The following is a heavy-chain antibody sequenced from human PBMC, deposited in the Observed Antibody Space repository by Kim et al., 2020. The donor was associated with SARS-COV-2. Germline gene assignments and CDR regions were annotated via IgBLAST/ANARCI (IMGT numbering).Heavy chain of an antibody. CDR2: ISYDGSNK. D-gene: IGHD3-10*01. CDR1: GFTFSSYG. V-gene: IGHV3-30*18. CDR3: AKDPSSRWFGELLIYYG. J-gene: IGHJ6*01. Sequence: GGSLRLSCAASGFTFSSYGMHWVRQAPGKGLEWVAVISYDGSNKYYADSVKGRFTISRDNSKNTLYLQMNSLRAEDTAVYYCAKDPSSRWFGELLIYYG.